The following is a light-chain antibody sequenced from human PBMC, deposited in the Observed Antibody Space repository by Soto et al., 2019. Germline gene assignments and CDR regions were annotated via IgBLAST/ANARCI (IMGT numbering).Light chain of an antibody. CDR1: QSISSW. J-gene: IGKJ1*01. Sequence: DIPMTQSPSTLSASVGDRVTITCRASQSISSWLAWYQQKPGKAPKLLIYDASSLESGVPSRFSGSGSGTEFTLTISSLQPDGFATYYCQQYNSYSGTFGQGTKVEIK. CDR3: QQYNSYSGT. V-gene: IGKV1-5*01. CDR2: DAS.